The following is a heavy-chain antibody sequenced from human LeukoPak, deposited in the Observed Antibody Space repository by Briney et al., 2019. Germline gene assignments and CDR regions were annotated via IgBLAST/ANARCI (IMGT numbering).Heavy chain of an antibody. CDR1: GGSISSSSYY. Sequence: SETLSLTCTVSGGSISSSSYYWSWIRQPAGKGLEWIGRIYTSGSTNYNPSLKSRVTMSVDTSKNQFSLKLSSVTAADTAVYYCARDSGHLSGWSYSYFDYWGQGTLVTVSS. CDR2: IYTSGST. V-gene: IGHV4-61*02. J-gene: IGHJ4*02. D-gene: IGHD6-19*01. CDR3: ARDSGHLSGWSYSYFDY.